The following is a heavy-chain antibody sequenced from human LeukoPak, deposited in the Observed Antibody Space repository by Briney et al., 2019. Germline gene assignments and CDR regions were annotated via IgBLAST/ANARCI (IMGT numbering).Heavy chain of an antibody. J-gene: IGHJ6*03. D-gene: IGHD6-13*01. CDR2: INQDGSEK. CDR1: GFTFDDYW. CDR3: ARDREKQQLPQFFYYYYMDV. Sequence: PGGSLRLSCGASGFTFDDYWMSWVRQAPGQGLEWVANINQDGSEKYYLDSAKGRFTISRDNARNSLYLQMNSLRAEDTAVYYCARDREKQQLPQFFYYYYMDVWGKGTTVTVSS. V-gene: IGHV3-7*01.